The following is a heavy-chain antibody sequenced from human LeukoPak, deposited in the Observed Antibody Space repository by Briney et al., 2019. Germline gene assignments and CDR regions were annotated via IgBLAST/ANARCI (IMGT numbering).Heavy chain of an antibody. Sequence: SETLSLTCAVYGGSFSGYYWSWIRQPPGKGLEWIGEINHSGSTNYNPSLKSRVTISVDTSKNQFSLKLSSVTAADTAVYYCARGRTLLRDFWGGYQSPYFDYWGQGTLVTVSS. J-gene: IGHJ4*02. D-gene: IGHD3-3*01. CDR2: INHSGST. CDR3: ARGRTLLRDFWGGYQSPYFDY. V-gene: IGHV4-34*01. CDR1: GGSFSGYY.